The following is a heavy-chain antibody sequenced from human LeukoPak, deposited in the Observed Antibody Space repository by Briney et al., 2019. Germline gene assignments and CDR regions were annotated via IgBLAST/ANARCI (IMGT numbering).Heavy chain of an antibody. J-gene: IGHJ4*02. CDR2: IKEDGNGK. CDR3: ARVSDTGSPNDY. V-gene: IGHV3-7*01. CDR1: GFTFSRYW. Sequence: GGSLRLSCAASGFTFSRYWMNWVRQAPGKGLEWVANIKEDGNGKYYVDSVKGRFIISRDNAKNSLCLQMNSLRAEDTAVYYCARVSDTGSPNDYWGQGTLVTVSS. D-gene: IGHD5-18*01.